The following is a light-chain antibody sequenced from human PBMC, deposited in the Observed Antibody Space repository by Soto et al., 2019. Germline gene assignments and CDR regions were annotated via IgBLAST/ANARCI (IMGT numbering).Light chain of an antibody. CDR3: QQYTSYWT. J-gene: IGKJ1*01. Sequence: ILMSQSPSSLSASIGDRVKITCRASQDLGKWLAWYQQKPGKAPKLLIHKASTLSEGVPSRFSGFGSGTEYILTISDLQPDDCGTYFCQQYTSYWTFGQGTMVEIK. V-gene: IGKV1-5*03. CDR2: KAS. CDR1: QDLGKW.